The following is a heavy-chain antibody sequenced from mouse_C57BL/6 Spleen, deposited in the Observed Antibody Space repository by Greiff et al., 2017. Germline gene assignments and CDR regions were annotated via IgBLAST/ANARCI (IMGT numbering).Heavy chain of an antibody. D-gene: IGHD2-10*01. CDR3: ARNLLRGDYYAMDY. CDR2: IWTGGGT. CDR1: GFSLTSYA. J-gene: IGHJ4*01. Sequence: VQGVESGPGLVAPSQSLSITCTVSGFSLTSYAISWVRQPPGKGLEWLGVIWTGGGTNYNSALKSRLSISKDNSKSQVFLKMNSLQTDDTARYYCARNLLRGDYYAMDYWGQGTSVTVSS. V-gene: IGHV2-9-1*01.